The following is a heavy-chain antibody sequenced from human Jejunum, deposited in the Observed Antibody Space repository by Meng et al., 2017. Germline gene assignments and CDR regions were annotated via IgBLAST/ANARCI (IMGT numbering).Heavy chain of an antibody. CDR2: IYHSGRS. CDR3: ARADYVRYFDL. V-gene: IGHV4-4*02. Sequence: QVHLQGSGPGLVKPSGPLSLTCEVSGDSISSTSWWDWLRQPPGKGLEWIGEIYHSGRSNFIPSLKSRVSISLDESKNQFSLTLNSVTAADTAVYYCARADYVRYFDLWGRGTLVTVSS. CDR1: GDSISSTSW. D-gene: IGHD3-10*02. J-gene: IGHJ2*01.